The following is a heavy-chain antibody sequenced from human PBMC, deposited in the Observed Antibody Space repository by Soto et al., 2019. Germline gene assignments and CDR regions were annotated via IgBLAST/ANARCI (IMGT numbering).Heavy chain of an antibody. D-gene: IGHD1-26*01. CDR3: ARGQWELLLDY. CDR2: IYYSGST. V-gene: IGHV4-59*05. CDR1: GGSISSYY. J-gene: IGHJ4*02. Sequence: SETLSLTCTVSGGSISSYYWSWIRQPPGKGLEWIGSIYYSGSTYYNPSLKSRVTISVDTSKNQFSLKLSSVTAADTAVYYCARGQWELLLDYWGQGTLVTVSS.